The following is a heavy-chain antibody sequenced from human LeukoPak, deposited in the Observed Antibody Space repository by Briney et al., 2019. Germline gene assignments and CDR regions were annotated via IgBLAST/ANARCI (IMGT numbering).Heavy chain of an antibody. V-gene: IGHV3-21*01. CDR1: GFTFSGHH. Sequence: GGSLRLSCSASGFTFSGHHMNWVRQAPGKGLQWVSSISTSSSYIYYADSVKGRFTISRDNAKNSLFLQMNSLSAEDTAVYYCARDRGEYTGTYYDFDLWGRGTPVTVSS. CDR2: ISTSSSYI. CDR3: ARDRGEYTGTYYDFDL. J-gene: IGHJ2*01. D-gene: IGHD1-26*01.